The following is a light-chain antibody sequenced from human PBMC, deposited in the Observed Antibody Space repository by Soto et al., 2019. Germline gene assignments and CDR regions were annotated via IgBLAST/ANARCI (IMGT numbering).Light chain of an antibody. CDR3: CSYAGSWTYV. J-gene: IGLJ1*01. CDR1: SSDVGSYHL. Sequence: QSALTQPASVSGSPGQSITISCTGTSSDVGSYHLVSWYQQHPGKAPKLMIYEVSKRPSGVSNRFSGSKSGNTASLTISGLQAEDEADYFCCSYAGSWTYVFGTGTKLTVL. CDR2: EVS. V-gene: IGLV2-23*02.